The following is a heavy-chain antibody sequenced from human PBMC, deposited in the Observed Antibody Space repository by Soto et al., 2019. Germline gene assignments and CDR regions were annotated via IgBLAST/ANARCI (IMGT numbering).Heavy chain of an antibody. D-gene: IGHD3-16*02. CDR1: GFTFASYV. V-gene: IGHV3-23*01. J-gene: IGHJ4*02. CDR2: ISATGGST. Sequence: LILSFAGSGFTFASYVMTWVRQAPGKGLEWVSSISATGGSTYYAGSVKGRFTISRDNPKNTLYLQMNSLRAEDTAIYYCANAEHPRRSIGFDYWGKGNMVTVS. CDR3: ANAEHPRRSIGFDY.